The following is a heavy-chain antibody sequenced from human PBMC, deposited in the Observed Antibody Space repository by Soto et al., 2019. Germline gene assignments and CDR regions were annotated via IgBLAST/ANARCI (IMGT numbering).Heavy chain of an antibody. V-gene: IGHV1-69*01. J-gene: IGHJ6*02. CDR1: GGTFSSYA. Sequence: QVQLVQSGAEVKKPGSSVKVSCKASGGTFSSYAISWVRQAPGQGLEWMGGIIPIFGTATYAQKFQGRVTITADESTSTAYMELSSLSSEDTAVYYCARDGTFGIVVVPAAENYYYYGMDVWGQGTTVTVSS. CDR2: IIPIFGTA. D-gene: IGHD2-2*01. CDR3: ARDGTFGIVVVPAAENYYYYGMDV.